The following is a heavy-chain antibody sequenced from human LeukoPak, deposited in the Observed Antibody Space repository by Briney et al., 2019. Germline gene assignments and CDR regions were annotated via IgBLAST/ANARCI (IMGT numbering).Heavy chain of an antibody. CDR1: GFTFTISA. D-gene: IGHD3-10*01. CDR3: AAPYYGRAFDI. J-gene: IGHJ3*02. V-gene: IGHV1-58*02. Sequence: ASVKVSCKASGFTFTISAMQWVRQARGQRLEWIGWIVVGSGNTNYAQKFQERVTITRDMSTSTAYMELSSLRSEDTAVYYCAAPYYGRAFDIWGQGTMVTVSS. CDR2: IVVGSGNT.